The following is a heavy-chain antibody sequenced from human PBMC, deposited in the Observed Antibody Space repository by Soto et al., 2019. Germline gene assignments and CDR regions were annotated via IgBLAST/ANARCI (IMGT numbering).Heavy chain of an antibody. V-gene: IGHV3-23*01. CDR1: GFTFSSYA. J-gene: IGHJ3*02. D-gene: IGHD3-22*01. Sequence: QPGGSLRLSCAASGFTFSSYAMIWVRQAPGKGLEWVSAISGSGGSTYYADSVKGRFTISRDNSKNTLYLQMNSLRAEDTAVYYCAKAPPYYYDSNDAFDIWGQGTMVTVSS. CDR3: AKAPPYYYDSNDAFDI. CDR2: ISGSGGST.